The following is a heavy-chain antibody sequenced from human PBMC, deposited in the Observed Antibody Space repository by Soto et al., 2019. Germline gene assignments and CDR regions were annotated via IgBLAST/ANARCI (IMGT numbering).Heavy chain of an antibody. CDR2: IIPMFGTA. Sequence: QVQLVQSGAEVKKPGSSVKVSCKASGGTFSSYAISWVRQAPGQGLEWMGGIIPMFGTADYAQKFQGRVTIPADESTRTAYMELGSLRSDDTAVYYCATMKGGSQYYYYGMDVWGQGTTVTVSS. CDR3: ATMKGGSQYYYYGMDV. J-gene: IGHJ6*02. CDR1: GGTFSSYA. D-gene: IGHD3-10*01. V-gene: IGHV1-69*12.